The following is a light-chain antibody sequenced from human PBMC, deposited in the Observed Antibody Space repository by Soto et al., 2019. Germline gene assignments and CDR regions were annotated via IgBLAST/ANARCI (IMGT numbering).Light chain of an antibody. Sequence: QSALTHPAAVSGSPGQSITISCTGTSSDVGVYNYVSWYQQHPGKAPKLMSYDVSNRPSGVSNRFSGSKAGNTASLTISGLQAEDEDDYYCSSYTGRSTLAVFGGGTKVTVL. V-gene: IGLV2-14*01. CDR1: SSDVGVYNY. CDR3: SSYTGRSTLAV. CDR2: DVS. J-gene: IGLJ2*01.